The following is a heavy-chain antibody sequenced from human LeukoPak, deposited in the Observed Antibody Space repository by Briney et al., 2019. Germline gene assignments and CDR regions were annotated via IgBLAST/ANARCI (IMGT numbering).Heavy chain of an antibody. V-gene: IGHV3-23*01. CDR3: AKANWESGY. J-gene: IGHJ4*02. Sequence: PGGSLRLSCAASGFTFSSYAMSWVRQAPGKGLECVSTITVSGGSTYYADSVKGRFTISRDNSKNTLDLQMNSLRAEDTAVYYCAKANWESGYWGQGTLVTVSS. CDR1: GFTFSSYA. D-gene: IGHD7-27*01. CDR2: ITVSGGST.